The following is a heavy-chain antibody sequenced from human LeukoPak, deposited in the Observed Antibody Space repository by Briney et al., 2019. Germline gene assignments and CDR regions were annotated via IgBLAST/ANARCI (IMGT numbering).Heavy chain of an antibody. CDR3: ARDTVRRTHYDFWSGYDNFDY. CDR2: ISSSSSYI. D-gene: IGHD3-3*01. CDR1: GFTFSSYS. J-gene: IGHJ4*02. Sequence: GGSLRLSCAASGFTFSSYSMNWVRQAPGKGLEWVSSISSSSSYIYYADSVKGRFTISRDNAKNSLYLQMNSLRAEDTAAYYCARDTVRRTHYDFWSGYDNFDYWGQGTLVTVSS. V-gene: IGHV3-21*01.